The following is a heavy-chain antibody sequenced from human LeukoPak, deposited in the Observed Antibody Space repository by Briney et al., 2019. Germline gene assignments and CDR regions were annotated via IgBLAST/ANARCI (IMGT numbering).Heavy chain of an antibody. J-gene: IGHJ4*02. CDR2: ISYDGSNK. V-gene: IGHV3-30*04. CDR3: ARASYYYDSTPLGY. CDR1: GFTFSSYA. Sequence: GGSLRLSCAASGFTFSSYAMHWVRQAPGKGLEWVAVISYDGSNKYYADSVKGRFTISRDNSKNTLYLQMNSLRAEDTAVYYCARASYYYDSTPLGYWGQGTLVIVSS. D-gene: IGHD3-22*01.